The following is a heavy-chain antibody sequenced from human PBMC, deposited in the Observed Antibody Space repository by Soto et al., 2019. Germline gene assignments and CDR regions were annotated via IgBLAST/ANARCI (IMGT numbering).Heavy chain of an antibody. CDR1: GGSISSSSYY. V-gene: IGHV4-39*01. CDR3: ASRNYDFWSGYYPTSYYYYYMDV. Sequence: SETLSLTCTVSGGSISSSSYYWGWIRQPPGKGLEWIGSIYYSGSTYYNPSLKSRVTISVDTSKNQFSLKLSSVTAADTAGYYCASRNYDFWSGYYPTSYYYYYMDVWGKGTTVTVSS. CDR2: IYYSGST. D-gene: IGHD3-3*01. J-gene: IGHJ6*03.